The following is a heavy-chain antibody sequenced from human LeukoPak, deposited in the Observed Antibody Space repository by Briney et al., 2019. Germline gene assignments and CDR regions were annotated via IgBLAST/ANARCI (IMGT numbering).Heavy chain of an antibody. V-gene: IGHV3-66*01. Sequence: GGSLRLFCAASGFTVSSNYMSWVRQAPGKGLEWVSVIYSGGSTYYADSVKGRFTISRDNSKNTLYLQMNSLRAEDTAVYYCARGSLSAGGWYYFDYWGQGTLVTVSS. CDR2: IYSGGST. CDR3: ARGSLSAGGWYYFDY. CDR1: GFTVSSNY. J-gene: IGHJ4*02. D-gene: IGHD6-19*01.